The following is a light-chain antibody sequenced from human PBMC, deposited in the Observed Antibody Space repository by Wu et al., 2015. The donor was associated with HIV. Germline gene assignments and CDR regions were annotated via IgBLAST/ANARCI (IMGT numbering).Light chain of an antibody. CDR1: QSVSSN. J-gene: IGKJ1*01. Sequence: EIGMTQSPATLSVSPGERATLSCRASQSVSSNLAWYQQKPGQAPRLLIYGASARATAFPARFSGSGSGTEFTLIISNIQSGDFAIYYCHQYYSMPWT. CDR2: GAS. CDR3: HQYYSMPWT. V-gene: IGKV3-15*01.